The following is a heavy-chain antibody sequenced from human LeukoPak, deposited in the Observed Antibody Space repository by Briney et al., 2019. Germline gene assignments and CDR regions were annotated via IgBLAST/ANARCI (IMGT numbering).Heavy chain of an antibody. Sequence: SETLSLTCTVSGGSISSYYWSWIRQPPGKGLEWIGCVYCSGSTNYNPSLKSRVTISVDTSKNQFSLKLSSVTAADTAVYYCARDVTYYGMDVWGQGTTVTVSS. CDR2: VYCSGST. CDR3: ARDVTYYGMDV. J-gene: IGHJ6*02. D-gene: IGHD2-21*02. V-gene: IGHV4-59*01. CDR1: GGSISSYY.